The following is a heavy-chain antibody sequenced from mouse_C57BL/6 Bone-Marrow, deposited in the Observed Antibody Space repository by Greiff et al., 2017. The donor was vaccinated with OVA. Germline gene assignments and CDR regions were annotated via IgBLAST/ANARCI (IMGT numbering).Heavy chain of an antibody. D-gene: IGHD2-5*01. CDR1: GFTFSSYG. CDR3: ARNSNSYFDY. J-gene: IGHJ2*01. CDR2: ISSGGSYT. V-gene: IGHV5-6*02. Sequence: DVKLQESGGDLVKPGGSLKLSCAASGFTFSSYGMSWVRPTPDKRLEWVATISSGGSYTYYPDSVKGRFTISRDNAKNTLYLQMSSLKSEDTAMYYCARNSNSYFDYWGQGTTLTVSS.